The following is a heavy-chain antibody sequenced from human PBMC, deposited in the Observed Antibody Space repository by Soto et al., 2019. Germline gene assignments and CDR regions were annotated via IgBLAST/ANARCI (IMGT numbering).Heavy chain of an antibody. V-gene: IGHV1-18*01. D-gene: IGHD1-1*01. Sequence: ASVKVSFKASGYSYASYGMTWVQQAKRQGLEWMGCIIAYNGNTSCAQKLQGRVTMTTDTYTNTAYMELRSLRADDTAVYYCARRRVHDGYCDYWGKGTLVT. CDR1: GYSYASYG. J-gene: IGHJ4*01. CDR2: IIAYNGNT. CDR3: ARRRVHDGYCDY.